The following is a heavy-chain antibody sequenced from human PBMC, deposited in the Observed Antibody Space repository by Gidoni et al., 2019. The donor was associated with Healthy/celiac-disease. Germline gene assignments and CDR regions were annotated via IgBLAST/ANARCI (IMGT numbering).Heavy chain of an antibody. J-gene: IGHJ4*02. CDR1: GRSFSGYY. Sequence: QVQLQQWGAGLLKPSETLSLTCAVYGRSFSGYYWCWSRQPPGRALECIGEINHSGSTNYNPSLKSRVTISVDTSKNQFSLKLSSVTAADTAVYYCARGLGSGGRIDYWGQGTLVTVSS. CDR2: INHSGST. CDR3: ARGLGSGGRIDY. D-gene: IGHD2-15*01. V-gene: IGHV4-34*01.